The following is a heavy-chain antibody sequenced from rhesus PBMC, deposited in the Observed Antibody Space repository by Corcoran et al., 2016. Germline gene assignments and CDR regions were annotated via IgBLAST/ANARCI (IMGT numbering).Heavy chain of an antibody. CDR2: IYGSSTST. J-gene: IGHJ5-1*01. Sequence: QVQLQESGPGVVKPSETLSLTCAVSGGSISDSYRWSWIRQPPGRGLEWIGYIYGSSTSTHYNPSLKSRVTISKATSNNQFSLKLSSVTAADTAVYYCARVSITIFGVVIYNRFDVWGPGVLVTVSS. CDR3: ARVSITIFGVVIYNRFDV. V-gene: IGHV4S10*01. D-gene: IGHD3-3*01. CDR1: GGSISDSYR.